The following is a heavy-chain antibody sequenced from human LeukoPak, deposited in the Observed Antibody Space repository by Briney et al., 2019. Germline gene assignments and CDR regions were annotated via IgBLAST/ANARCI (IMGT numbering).Heavy chain of an antibody. J-gene: IGHJ4*02. CDR2: ISGCNGNT. V-gene: IGHV1-18*01. CDR1: GYTFTYHG. D-gene: IGHD2-21*01. CDR3: ARDMGLIAPNFEY. Sequence: VASVKVSCKASGYTFTYHGITWVRQAPGQGLEWMGWISGCNGNTIYAENLHLQGRVTMTTDTATSTAYLELRSLTSDDTAVYYCARDMGLIAPNFEYWGQGTLITVST.